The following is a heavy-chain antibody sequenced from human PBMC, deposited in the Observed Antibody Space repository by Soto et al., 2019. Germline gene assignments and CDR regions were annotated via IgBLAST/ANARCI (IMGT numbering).Heavy chain of an antibody. J-gene: IGHJ5*02. CDR3: ARVMAEMQNWLDP. V-gene: IGHV4-30-4*01. D-gene: IGHD6-19*01. CDR2: IYHTGTT. CDR1: GGSISNVGYF. Sequence: QVQLQESGPGLVKPSQTLSLTCTVSGGSISNVGYFWSWIRQPPGKGLEWIGFIYHTGTTYYNSSLRSRFSISKDTSKSQFSLKLNSVTAADTAVYDCARVMAEMQNWLDPWCQGTLVPVSP.